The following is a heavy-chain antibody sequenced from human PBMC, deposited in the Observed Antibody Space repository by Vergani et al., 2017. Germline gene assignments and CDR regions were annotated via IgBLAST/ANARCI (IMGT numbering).Heavy chain of an antibody. CDR2: VFHSGSA. D-gene: IGHD2-2*01. CDR1: GYSISRGYY. CDR3: AGLEEIVVVPAARPAYFQH. Sequence: QVQLQESGPGLVKPSETLSLTCSVSGYSISRGYYWGWIRQPPGKGLEWIATVFHSGSAYYNPSLRRRVTISVETSKNQFSLKLSSVTAADTAVYYCAGLEEIVVVPAARPAYFQHWGQGTLVTVSS. J-gene: IGHJ1*01. V-gene: IGHV4-38-2*02.